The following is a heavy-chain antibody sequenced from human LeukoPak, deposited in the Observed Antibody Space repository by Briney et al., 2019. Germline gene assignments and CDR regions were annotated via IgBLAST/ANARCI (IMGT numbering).Heavy chain of an antibody. CDR3: ARETAIAVAGTVGNWFDP. D-gene: IGHD6-19*01. CDR2: INSDGSST. J-gene: IGHJ5*02. V-gene: IGHV3-74*01. CDR1: GFTFSSYW. Sequence: GGSLRLSCAASGFTFSSYWMHWVRQAPGKGLVWVSRINSDGSSTSYADSVKGRFTISRDNAKNTLYLQMNSLRAEVTAVYYCARETAIAVAGTVGNWFDPWGQGTLVTVSS.